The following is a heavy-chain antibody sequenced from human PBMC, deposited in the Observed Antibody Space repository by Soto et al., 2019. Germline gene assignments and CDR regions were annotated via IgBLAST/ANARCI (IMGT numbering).Heavy chain of an antibody. Sequence: SETLSLTCTVSGGSISSSSYYWGWIRQPPGKGLEWIGGIYYSGSTYYNPSLKSRVTISVDTSKNQFSLKLSSVTAADTAVYYCARHYDFWSGYYYYYYGMDVWGQGTTVTVSS. J-gene: IGHJ6*02. V-gene: IGHV4-39*01. CDR3: ARHYDFWSGYYYYYYGMDV. CDR2: IYYSGST. CDR1: GGSISSSSYY. D-gene: IGHD3-3*01.